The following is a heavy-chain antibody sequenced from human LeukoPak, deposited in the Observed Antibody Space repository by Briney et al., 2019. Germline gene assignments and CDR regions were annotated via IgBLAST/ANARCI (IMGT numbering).Heavy chain of an antibody. CDR1: SGSISSYY. J-gene: IGHJ4*02. V-gene: IGHV4-59*08. Sequence: PSETLSLTCSLSSGSISSYYWTWLRQPPGKTLQWIGNVYFNGDTNFNPSLKSRVTNSVDTSNNQFSLKLTSVTAADTAVYYCARQFGLMRSYRHLDHWGPGILVTVSA. CDR2: VYFNGDT. D-gene: IGHD3/OR15-3a*01. CDR3: ARQFGLMRSYRHLDH.